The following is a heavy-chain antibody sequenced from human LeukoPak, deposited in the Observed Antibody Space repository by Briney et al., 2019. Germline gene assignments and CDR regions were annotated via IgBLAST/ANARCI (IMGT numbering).Heavy chain of an antibody. CDR2: IKQNGSEN. Sequence: PGGSLRLSCAASGFTFSSYWMSWVRQAPGKGLEWVANIKQNGSENYYVDSVKGRFTISRDNAKNSLYLQMNSLRAEDTAVYYCARAQSGSYYWYYYYMDVWGKGTTVTVSS. J-gene: IGHJ6*03. CDR1: GFTFSSYW. CDR3: ARAQSGSYYWYYYYMDV. V-gene: IGHV3-7*01. D-gene: IGHD1-26*01.